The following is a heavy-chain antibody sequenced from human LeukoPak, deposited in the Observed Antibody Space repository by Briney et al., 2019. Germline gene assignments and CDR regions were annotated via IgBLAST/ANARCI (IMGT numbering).Heavy chain of an antibody. D-gene: IGHD3-22*01. J-gene: IGHJ4*02. Sequence: SETLSLTCTVSGGSISSYYWSWIRQPPGKGLEWIGYIYYSGSTNYNPSLKSRVTISVDTSKNQFSLKLSSVTAADTAVYYCARHLSGYDSSGYYLQMYYFDYWGQGTLVTVSS. CDR2: IYYSGST. V-gene: IGHV4-59*08. CDR1: GGSISSYY. CDR3: ARHLSGYDSSGYYLQMYYFDY.